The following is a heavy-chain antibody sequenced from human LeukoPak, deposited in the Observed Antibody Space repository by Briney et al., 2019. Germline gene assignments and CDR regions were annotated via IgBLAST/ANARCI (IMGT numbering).Heavy chain of an antibody. CDR2: IYYSGST. D-gene: IGHD6-13*01. CDR3: ARVVVSSSWYYFDY. V-gene: IGHV4-31*03. J-gene: IGHJ4*02. Sequence: SQTLSLTCTVSGGSISSGGYYWSWIRQHPGKGLEWIGYIYYSGSTYYNPSLKSRVTISVDTSKNQFSLKLSSVTAEDTAVYYCARVVVSSSWYYFDYWGQGTLVTVSS. CDR1: GGSISSGGYY.